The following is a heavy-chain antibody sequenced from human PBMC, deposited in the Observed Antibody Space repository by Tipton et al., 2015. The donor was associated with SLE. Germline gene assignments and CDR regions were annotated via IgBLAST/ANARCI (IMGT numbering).Heavy chain of an antibody. CDR2: IWYDGSNK. D-gene: IGHD3-22*01. Sequence: SLRLSCVAPGFTFSSYGMNWVRQAPGKGLEWVAVIWYDGSNKYYADSVKGRFTISRDNSKNTLYLQMNSLRAEDTAVYYCARGASYYYDSSGYYYVDFFDYWGQGTLVTVSS. CDR1: GFTFSSYG. V-gene: IGHV3-33*01. J-gene: IGHJ4*02. CDR3: ARGASYYYDSSGYYYVDFFDY.